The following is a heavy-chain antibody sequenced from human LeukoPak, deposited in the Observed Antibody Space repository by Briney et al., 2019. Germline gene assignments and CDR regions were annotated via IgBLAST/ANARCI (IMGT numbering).Heavy chain of an antibody. CDR1: GGSISSGSYY. CDR2: IHYRGST. D-gene: IGHD1-26*01. V-gene: IGHV4-39*01. Sequence: PSETLSLTCTVSGGSISSGSYYWRWIRQPPGKGLEWIGSIHYRGSTSYNPSLKSRVTISVDTSKNQFSLNLSSVTAADTAVYYCARQHPRAVGPTTILDHWGQGTLVTVSS. CDR3: ARQHPRAVGPTTILDH. J-gene: IGHJ4*02.